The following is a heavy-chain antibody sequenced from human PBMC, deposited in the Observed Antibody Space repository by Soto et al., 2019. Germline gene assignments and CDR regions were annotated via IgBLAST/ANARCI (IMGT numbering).Heavy chain of an antibody. J-gene: IGHJ4*02. CDR1: GGSFSGYY. V-gene: IGHV4-34*01. CDR3: ARNPGGIAVAGTGELFDY. Sequence: SETLSLTCAVYGGSFSGYYWSWIRQPPGKGLEWIGEINHSGSTNYNPSLKSRVTISVDTSKNQFSLKLSSVTAADTAVYYCARNPGGIAVAGTGELFDYRGQGTLVTVSS. D-gene: IGHD6-19*01. CDR2: INHSGST.